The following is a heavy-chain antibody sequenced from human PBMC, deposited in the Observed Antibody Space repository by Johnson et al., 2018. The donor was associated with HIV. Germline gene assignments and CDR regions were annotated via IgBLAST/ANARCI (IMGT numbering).Heavy chain of an antibody. CDR3: ARETIALAGTSAFDI. V-gene: IGHV3-53*01. Sequence: VQLVESGGGLIQPGGSLRLSCAASGFTVSSNYMSWVRQAPGKGLEWVSVFYSGTNTYYADSVKGRFTISRDNSKNTLYLQMNSLRAEDKAVYYCARETIALAGTSAFDIWGQGTMVTVSS. CDR2: FYSGTNT. J-gene: IGHJ3*02. D-gene: IGHD6-19*01. CDR1: GFTVSSNY.